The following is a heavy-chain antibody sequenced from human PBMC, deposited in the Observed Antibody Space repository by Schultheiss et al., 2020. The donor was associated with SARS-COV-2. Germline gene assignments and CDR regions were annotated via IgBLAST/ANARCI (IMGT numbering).Heavy chain of an antibody. J-gene: IGHJ4*02. CDR1: GFTFSSYA. D-gene: IGHD1-26*01. CDR3: VKAILEWELLPFDY. V-gene: IGHV3-64D*06. CDR2: ISSNGGST. Sequence: GSLKISCAASGFTFSSYAMHWVRQAPGKGLEYVSAISSNGGSTYYADSVKGRFTISRDNSKNTLYLQMSSLRAEDTAVYYCVKAILEWELLPFDYWGQGTLVTVSS.